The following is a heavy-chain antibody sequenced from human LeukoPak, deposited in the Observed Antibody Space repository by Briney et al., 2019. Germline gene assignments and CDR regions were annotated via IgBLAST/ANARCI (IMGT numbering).Heavy chain of an antibody. CDR2: IYSGGDT. CDR3: ARGGSRYFHN. J-gene: IGHJ4*02. Sequence: PGGSLRLSCAACGFTVSTNYMSWVRQGPGKGLEWVSVIYSGGDTYYADSVKGRFTISRDSSKNTLYLQMNSLGAEDTAVYYCARGGSRYFHNWGQGTLVSVST. V-gene: IGHV3-66*01. D-gene: IGHD3-10*01. CDR1: GFTVSTNY.